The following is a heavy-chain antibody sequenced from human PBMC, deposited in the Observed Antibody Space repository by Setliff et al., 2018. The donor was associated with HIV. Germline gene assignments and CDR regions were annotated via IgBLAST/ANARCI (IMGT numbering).Heavy chain of an antibody. J-gene: IGHJ3*02. CDR3: VKLGYCNDRSCYAEYDASDI. CDR1: GFTFSNYG. Sequence: PGVSLRLSCAASGFTFSNYGMSWVRQAPGKGLEWVATVRGSDGTTYYADSVKGRFTISRDNYKNTVYLQMISLRDEDTAVYFCVKLGYCNDRSCYAEYDASDIWGQGTMVTVSS. CDR2: VRGSDGTT. V-gene: IGHV3-23*01. D-gene: IGHD3-22*01.